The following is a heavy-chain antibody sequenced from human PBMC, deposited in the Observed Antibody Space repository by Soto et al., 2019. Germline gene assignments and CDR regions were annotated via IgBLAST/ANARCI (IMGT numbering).Heavy chain of an antibody. CDR3: ARGQWLVRGHNWFDP. Sequence: SQTLSLTCAISGDSVSSNSAAWNWIRQSPSRGLEWLGRTYYRSKWYNDYAVSVKSRITINPDTSKNQFSLQLNSVTPGDTAVYYCARGQWLVRGHNWFDPWGQGTLVTVSS. CDR1: GDSVSSNSAA. CDR2: TYYRSKWYN. V-gene: IGHV6-1*01. D-gene: IGHD6-19*01. J-gene: IGHJ5*02.